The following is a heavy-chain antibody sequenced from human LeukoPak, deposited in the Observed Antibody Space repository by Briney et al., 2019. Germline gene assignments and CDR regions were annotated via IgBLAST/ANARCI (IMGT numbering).Heavy chain of an antibody. CDR2: IYHSGST. D-gene: IGHD1-26*01. CDR3: ARARYSGSYLFDY. CDR1: GGSISSSNW. V-gene: IGHV4-4*02. Sequence: SETLSLTCAVSGGSISSSNWWSWVRQPPGKGLEWIREIYHSGSTNYNPSLKSRVTISVDKSKNQFSLKLSSVTAADTAVYYCARARYSGSYLFDYWGQGTLVTVSS. J-gene: IGHJ4*02.